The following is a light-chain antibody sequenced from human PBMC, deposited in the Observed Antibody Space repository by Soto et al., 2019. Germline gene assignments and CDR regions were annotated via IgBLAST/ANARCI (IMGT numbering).Light chain of an antibody. J-gene: IGLJ1*01. CDR1: SSNIGGNT. CDR2: TNN. Sequence: QSVLTQPPSASGTPGQRVTISCSGSSSNIGGNTVSWYQQFPGTAPKLLIYTNNQRPSGVPDRLSGSKSDTSASLAISALQSEAEAHYYCAAWYDSLNGHVFGTGTKVTVL. V-gene: IGLV1-44*01. CDR3: AAWYDSLNGHV.